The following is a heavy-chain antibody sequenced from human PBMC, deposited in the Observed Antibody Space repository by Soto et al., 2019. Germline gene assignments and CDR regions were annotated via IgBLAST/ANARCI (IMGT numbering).Heavy chain of an antibody. Sequence: EVQLVESGGGLIQPGGSLRLSCAVSGFTVSNNYMSWVRQAPGKGLEGVSVIYSGGYTAYGDSVKGRFTISRDNSKNPLFLQRNSRGAAAPAGFLCGTPPGGGGYWGQGTLVTVSS. D-gene: IGHD3-10*01. J-gene: IGHJ4*02. V-gene: IGHV3-53*01. CDR1: GFTVSNNY. CDR3: GTPPGGGGY. CDR2: IYSGGYT.